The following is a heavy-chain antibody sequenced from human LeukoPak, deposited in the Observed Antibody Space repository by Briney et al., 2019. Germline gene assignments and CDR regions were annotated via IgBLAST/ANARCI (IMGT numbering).Heavy chain of an antibody. D-gene: IGHD4-11*01. CDR2: ISAYNGNT. CDR3: ARDIPTVTPLDY. Sequence: ASVKVSCQACGYTFTSYGISGVRQAPGQGLEWMGWISAYNGNTNYAQRLQGRVTMTTDTSTSTAYMELRSLRSDDTAVYYCARDIPTVTPLDYWGQGTLVTVSS. CDR1: GYTFTSYG. V-gene: IGHV1-18*01. J-gene: IGHJ4*02.